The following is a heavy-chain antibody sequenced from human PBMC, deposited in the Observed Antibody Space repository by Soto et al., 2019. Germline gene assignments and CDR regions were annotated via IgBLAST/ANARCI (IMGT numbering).Heavy chain of an antibody. CDR1: GGSFSSYA. J-gene: IGHJ4*02. Sequence: QVQLVQSGAEVRRPGSSVKVSYKASGGSFSSYANSWVRQAPGQGLEWMGAINPIFGAAHYAQKFQGRVTITADEITSTAYMELTGLSSDDTAVYFCAREGRHFDYWGQGTLVTVSS. CDR2: INPIFGAA. CDR3: AREGRHFDY. V-gene: IGHV1-69*01.